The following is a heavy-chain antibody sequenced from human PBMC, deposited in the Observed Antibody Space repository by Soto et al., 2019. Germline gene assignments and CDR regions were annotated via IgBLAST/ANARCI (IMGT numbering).Heavy chain of an antibody. CDR2: IIPIFGTA. V-gene: IGHV1-69*13. CDR1: GGTFISYA. J-gene: IGHJ4*02. CDR3: VSWVSAHFDF. D-gene: IGHD2-8*01. Sequence: AASVKVSCKASGGTFISYAISWLRQSPGQVLEWMGGIIPIFGTANYAQKFQGRVTITADESTSTAYMELSSLRSEDTAIYYCVSWVSAHFDFWGPGTLVTVS.